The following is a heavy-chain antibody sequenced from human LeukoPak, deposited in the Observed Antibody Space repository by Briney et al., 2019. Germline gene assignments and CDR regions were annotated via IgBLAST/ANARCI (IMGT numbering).Heavy chain of an antibody. J-gene: IGHJ3*02. CDR3: ARDRSTVVMVAAFDI. CDR2: ISAYNGNT. Sequence: ASVKVSCKASGYTFTGYGISWVRQAPGQGLEWMGWISAYNGNTNYAQKLQGRVTMTTDTSTSTAYMELRSLRSDDTAVYYCARDRSTVVMVAAFDIWGQGTMVTVSS. V-gene: IGHV1-18*01. CDR1: GYTFTGYG. D-gene: IGHD4-23*01.